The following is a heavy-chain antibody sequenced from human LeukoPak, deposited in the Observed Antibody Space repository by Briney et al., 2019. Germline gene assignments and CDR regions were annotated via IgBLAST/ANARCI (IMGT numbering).Heavy chain of an antibody. CDR1: GYTFTSYY. J-gene: IGHJ4*02. D-gene: IGHD6-13*01. CDR2: INPSGGST. V-gene: IGHV1-46*01. CDR3: ARAHRPTLLWYSSSWDDLDY. Sequence: ASVKVSCKASGYTFTSYYMHWVRQAPGQGLEWMGIINPSGGSTSYAQKFQGRVTMTRDTSTSTVYMELSSLRSEDTAVYYCARAHRPTLLWYSSSWDDLDYWGQGTLVTVSS.